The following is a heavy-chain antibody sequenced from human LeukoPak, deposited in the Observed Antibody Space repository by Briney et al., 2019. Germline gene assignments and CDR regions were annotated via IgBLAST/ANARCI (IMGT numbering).Heavy chain of an antibody. CDR3: AKDSSSSWFGGDSE. J-gene: IGHJ4*02. V-gene: IGHV3-30*02. Sequence: PGGSLRLSCAASGFTFSSCGMHWVRQAPGKGLEWVAFIRYDGSNKYYADSVKGRFTISRDNSKNALYLQMNSLRAEDTAVYYCAKDSSSSWFGGDSEWGQGTLVTVST. CDR1: GFTFSSCG. D-gene: IGHD6-13*01. CDR2: IRYDGSNK.